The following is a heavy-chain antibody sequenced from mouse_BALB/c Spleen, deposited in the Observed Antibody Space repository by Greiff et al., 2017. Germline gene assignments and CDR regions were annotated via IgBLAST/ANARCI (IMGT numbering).Heavy chain of an antibody. D-gene: IGHD1-1*01. CDR3: ARVWVLRGYAMDY. V-gene: IGHV2-9*02. J-gene: IGHJ4*01. Sequence: QVQLKESGPGLVAPSQSLSITCTVSGFSLTSYGVHWVRQPPGKGLEWLGVIWAGGSTNYNSALMSRLSISKDNSKSQVFLKMNSLQTDDTAMYYCARVWVLRGYAMDYWGQGTSVTVSS. CDR1: GFSLTSYG. CDR2: IWAGGST.